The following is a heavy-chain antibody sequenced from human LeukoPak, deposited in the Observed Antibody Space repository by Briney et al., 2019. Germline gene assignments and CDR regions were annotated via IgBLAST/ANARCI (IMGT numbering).Heavy chain of an antibody. J-gene: IGHJ4*02. Sequence: GGSLRLSCAASGFTFTNYWMIWVRQAPGKGLEWVADINASGRARYYVGSVEGRFTFSRDNAKNSFLLKMNRRTADDTAMYYAPNSSYRCSPSWGEGTVVRVFS. CDR2: INASGRAR. D-gene: IGHD3-16*02. CDR3: PNSSYRCSPS. CDR1: GFTFTNYW. V-gene: IGHV3-7*03.